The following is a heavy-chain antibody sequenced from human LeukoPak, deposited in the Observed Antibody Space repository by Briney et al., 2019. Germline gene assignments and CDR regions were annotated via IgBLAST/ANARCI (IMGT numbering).Heavy chain of an antibody. D-gene: IGHD3-10*01. CDR3: ARDLIGSGSYQGY. CDR1: GGSISSGSYY. Sequence: SETLSLTCTVSGGSISSGSYYWSWIRQPAGKGLEWIGRIYTSGSTNYSPSLKTRVTISVDTSKNQFSLKLSSVTAADTAVYYCARDLIGSGSYQGYWGQGTLVTVSS. J-gene: IGHJ4*02. V-gene: IGHV4-61*02. CDR2: IYTSGST.